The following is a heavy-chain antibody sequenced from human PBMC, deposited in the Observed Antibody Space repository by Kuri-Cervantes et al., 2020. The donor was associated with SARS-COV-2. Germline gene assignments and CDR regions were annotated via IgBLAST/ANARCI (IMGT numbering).Heavy chain of an antibody. D-gene: IGHD6-19*01. CDR1: GYTFTSYG. CDR3: ARLPAVAGPKLPLDL. V-gene: IGHV1-18*01. Sequence: ASVTVSCKASGYTFTSYGISWVRQAPGQGLEWMGWISAYNGNTNYAQKLQGRVTMTTDTSTSTAYMELRSLRSDDTAVYYCARLPAVAGPKLPLDLWGQGTLVTVSS. CDR2: ISAYNGNT. J-gene: IGHJ5*02.